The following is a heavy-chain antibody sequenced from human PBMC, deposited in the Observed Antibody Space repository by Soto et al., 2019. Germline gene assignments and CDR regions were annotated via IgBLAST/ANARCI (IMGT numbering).Heavy chain of an antibody. CDR2: IKQDGSEK. Sequence: EVQLVESGGGLVQPGGSLRLSYTASGFSFSNSWMSWVRRIPGKGLEWVAHIKQDGSEKYHVDSVKGRLTISRDNAKNSLYLQMNSLRAEDTAVYYCARGGAWFIDYWGQGTLVTVSS. V-gene: IGHV3-7*01. J-gene: IGHJ4*02. CDR1: GFSFSNSW. CDR3: ARGGAWFIDY. D-gene: IGHD3-10*01.